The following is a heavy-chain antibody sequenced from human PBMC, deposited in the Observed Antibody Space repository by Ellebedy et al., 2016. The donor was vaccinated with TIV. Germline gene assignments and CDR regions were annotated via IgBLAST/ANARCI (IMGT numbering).Heavy chain of an antibody. V-gene: IGHV3-74*01. CDR2: FNTDGSNT. J-gene: IGHJ4*02. D-gene: IGHD5-18*01. CDR1: GFTFSSYW. Sequence: GESLKISCAASGFTFSSYWRHWVRQAPGKGLVWVSRFNTDGSNTIYADSVEGRFTISRDNAKNTVYRQMNRLRAEDTAVNYCAREEEDTAMSHFDYWGQGTLVTVSS. CDR3: AREEEDTAMSHFDY.